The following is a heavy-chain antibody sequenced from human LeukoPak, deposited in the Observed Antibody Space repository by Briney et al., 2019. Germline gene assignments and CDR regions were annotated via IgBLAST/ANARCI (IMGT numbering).Heavy chain of an antibody. Sequence: PGRSLRLSCAPSGFTFSSYEMNWVRQAPGKGLEWVSYISSSGSTIYYADSVKGRFTISRDNAKNSLYLQMNSLRAEDTAVYYCARDQARDGYNGAFDIWGQGTMVTVSS. CDR1: GFTFSSYE. J-gene: IGHJ3*02. CDR3: ARDQARDGYNGAFDI. CDR2: ISSSGSTI. V-gene: IGHV3-48*03. D-gene: IGHD5-24*01.